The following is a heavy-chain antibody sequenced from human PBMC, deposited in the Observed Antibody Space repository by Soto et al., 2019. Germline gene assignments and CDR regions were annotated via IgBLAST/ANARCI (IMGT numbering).Heavy chain of an antibody. J-gene: IGHJ4*02. CDR1: GFTFSTYS. CDR2: INSRSSTI. Sequence: PGGSLRLSCAASGFTFSTYSMKWVRQAPGKGLEWVSFINSRSSTIHYADSVKGRFTISRDNAKNSLYLQMNSLRAEDTAVYYCARDLFDSWGQGTLVTVSS. V-gene: IGHV3-48*01. CDR3: ARDLFDS.